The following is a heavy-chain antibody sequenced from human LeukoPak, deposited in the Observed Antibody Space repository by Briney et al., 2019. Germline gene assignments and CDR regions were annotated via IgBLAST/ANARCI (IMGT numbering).Heavy chain of an antibody. CDR1: GGPIRSYY. Sequence: RASETLSLTCTVSGGPIRSYYWTWIRQPPGKGLEWIGHIYYTGSTTYSPSLKSRVTISVDTSKNQFSLKLTSVTAADTAVYYCARAHYYDSSDRKHHKAFDIWGLGTMVTVSS. J-gene: IGHJ3*02. D-gene: IGHD3-22*01. CDR2: IYYTGST. V-gene: IGHV4-59*01. CDR3: ARAHYYDSSDRKHHKAFDI.